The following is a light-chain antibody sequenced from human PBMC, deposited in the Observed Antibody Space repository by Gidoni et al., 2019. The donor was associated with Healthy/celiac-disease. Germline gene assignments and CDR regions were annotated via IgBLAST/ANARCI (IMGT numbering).Light chain of an antibody. CDR3: YSAADNNLNVV. CDR2: KDR. Sequence: SYELTPPSSVSVSPGKTAMITCSGDVLAKKYARWFQQKPGQAPVLVIYKDRERPSGIPERFSGSSSGTTVTLTISGAQVEDEADYYCYSAADNNLNVVFGGGTKLTVL. J-gene: IGLJ2*01. CDR1: VLAKKY. V-gene: IGLV3-27*01.